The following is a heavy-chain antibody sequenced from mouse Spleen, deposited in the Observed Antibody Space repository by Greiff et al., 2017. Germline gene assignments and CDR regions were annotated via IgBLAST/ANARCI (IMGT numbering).Heavy chain of an antibody. CDR2: IYPRSGNT. CDR3: ARGRYGNYVGAMDY. CDR1: GYTFTSYG. J-gene: IGHJ4*01. Sequence: QVQLQQSGAELARPGASVKLSCKASGYTFTSYGISWVKQRTGQGLEWIGEIYPRSGNTYYNEKFKGKATLTADKSSSTAYMELRSLTSEDSAVYFCARGRYGNYVGAMDYWGQGTSVTVSS. V-gene: IGHV1-81*01. D-gene: IGHD2-10*02.